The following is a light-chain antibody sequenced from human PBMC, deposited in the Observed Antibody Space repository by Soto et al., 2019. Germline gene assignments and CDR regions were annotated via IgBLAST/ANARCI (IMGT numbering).Light chain of an antibody. V-gene: IGKV1-5*01. J-gene: IGKJ1*01. Sequence: DIQMTQSPSTLSASVGDRVTITCRASQSISSWLAWYQQKPGKAPNLLIYDASSLESGVPSRFSGSGSGTEFTLTISSLQPDDFATYYCKQYNSYSRTFGQGTKVEIK. CDR2: DAS. CDR1: QSISSW. CDR3: KQYNSYSRT.